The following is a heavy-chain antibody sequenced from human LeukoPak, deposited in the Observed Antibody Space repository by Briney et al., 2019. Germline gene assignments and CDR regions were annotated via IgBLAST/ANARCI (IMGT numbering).Heavy chain of an antibody. V-gene: IGHV4-59*08. CDR3: ARRGYSYGYDEYYFDY. J-gene: IGHJ4*02. D-gene: IGHD5-18*01. CDR1: GGCISGYY. Sequence: PSETLSLTCTVSGGCISGYYWSWIRQTPGKGLDWIGYIYYSGSTNYNPSLKSRVTISVDTSKNQFSLKLSSVTAADTAVYYCARRGYSYGYDEYYFDYWGQGTLVTVSS. CDR2: IYYSGST.